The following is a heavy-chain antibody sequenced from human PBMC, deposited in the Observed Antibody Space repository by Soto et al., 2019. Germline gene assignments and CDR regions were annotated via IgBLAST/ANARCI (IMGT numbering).Heavy chain of an antibody. J-gene: IGHJ6*02. CDR2: IDPSDSYT. D-gene: IGHD2-2*01. Sequence: PGESLKISCKGSTYSFPSYWIVWVRQMPGKGLEWMGRIDPSDSYTNYSPSFQGHVTISADKSISTAYLQWSSLKASDTAMYYCARLRDCSSTSCRPYYGMDVWGQGTTVTVSS. V-gene: IGHV5-10-1*01. CDR1: TYSFPSYW. CDR3: ARLRDCSSTSCRPYYGMDV.